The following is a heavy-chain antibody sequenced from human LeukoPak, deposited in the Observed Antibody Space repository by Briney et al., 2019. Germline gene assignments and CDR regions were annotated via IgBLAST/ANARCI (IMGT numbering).Heavy chain of an antibody. D-gene: IGHD2-21*01. CDR3: ARGSAYCGGDCYWGYYYYYMDV. CDR1: GGSFSGYY. Sequence: SETLSLTCAVYGGSFSGYYWSWIRQPPGKGLEWIGEINHSGSTNYNPSLKSRVTISVDTSKNQFSLKLSSVTAADTAVYYCARGSAYCGGDCYWGYYYYYMDVWGKGTTATVSS. J-gene: IGHJ6*03. CDR2: INHSGST. V-gene: IGHV4-34*01.